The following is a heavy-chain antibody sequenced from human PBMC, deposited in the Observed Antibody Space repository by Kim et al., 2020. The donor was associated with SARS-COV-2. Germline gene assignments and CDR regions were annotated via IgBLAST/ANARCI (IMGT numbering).Heavy chain of an antibody. CDR3: AKAPFSGSYYISSFDY. V-gene: IGHV3-23*01. J-gene: IGHJ4*02. Sequence: SVQGRFTISRDNSKNTLDLQMNSLRAGDTAVYYCAKAPFSGSYYISSFDYWGQGTLVTVSS. D-gene: IGHD3-10*01.